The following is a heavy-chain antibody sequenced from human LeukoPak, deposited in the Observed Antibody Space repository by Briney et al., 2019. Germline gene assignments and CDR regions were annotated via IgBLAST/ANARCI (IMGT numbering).Heavy chain of an antibody. CDR2: LNPNSGNT. CDR3: ARDGTYCSSTSCYINFDY. CDR1: GYTFTSYD. D-gene: IGHD2-2*01. V-gene: IGHV1-8*02. Sequence: ASVKVSCKASGYTFTSYDINWVRQATGQGLEWMGWLNPNSGNTGYAQNFQGRVTMTRDTSTSTVYMELSSLRSEDTAVYYCARDGTYCSSTSCYINFDYWGQGTLVTVSS. J-gene: IGHJ4*02.